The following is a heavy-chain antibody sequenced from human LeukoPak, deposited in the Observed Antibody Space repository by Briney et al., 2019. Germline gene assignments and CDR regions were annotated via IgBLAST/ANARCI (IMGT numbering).Heavy chain of an antibody. CDR2: IRQDGTEK. D-gene: IGHD5-18*01. Sequence: PGGSLRLSCAASGFTFSSYWMSWVRQAPGKGLEWVANIRQDGTEKYYEDSVKGRFTISRDNAKNSLYLQMNSLRAEDTAVYYCAREGYNYGDFDYWGQGTLVTVSS. CDR3: AREGYNYGDFDY. CDR1: GFTFSSYW. V-gene: IGHV3-7*03. J-gene: IGHJ4*02.